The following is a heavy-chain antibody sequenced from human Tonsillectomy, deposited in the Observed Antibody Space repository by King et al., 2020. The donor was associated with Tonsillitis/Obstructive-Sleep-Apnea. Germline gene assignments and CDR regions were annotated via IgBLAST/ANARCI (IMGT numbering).Heavy chain of an antibody. V-gene: IGHV3-23*04. D-gene: IGHD3-16*01. CDR2: ISVSGGST. J-gene: IGHJ2*01. CDR3: AKENLGDREYSDWYFDL. CDR1: GFTFSSYA. Sequence: VQLVESGGGLVQPGGSLRLSCAASGFTFSSYAMSWVRQAPGKGLEWVSAISVSGGSTYYADSVKGRFTISRDNSKNTLYLQMNSLRAEDTAVYYCAKENLGDREYSDWYFDLWGRGTLVTVSS.